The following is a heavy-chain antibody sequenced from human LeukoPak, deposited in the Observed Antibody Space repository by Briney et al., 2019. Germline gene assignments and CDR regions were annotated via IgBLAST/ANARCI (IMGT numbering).Heavy chain of an antibody. CDR2: ISAYNGNT. CDR1: GYTFTSYG. J-gene: IGHJ6*02. Sequence: ASVKVSCKASGYTFTSYGINWVRQAPGQGLEWMGWISAYNGNTNYAQKLQGRVTMTTDTPTSTAYMELSSLRSEDTAVYYCARDSPIVVVPVSILLDYYYGMDVWGQGTTVTVSS. D-gene: IGHD2-2*01. CDR3: ARDSPIVVVPVSILLDYYYGMDV. V-gene: IGHV1-18*01.